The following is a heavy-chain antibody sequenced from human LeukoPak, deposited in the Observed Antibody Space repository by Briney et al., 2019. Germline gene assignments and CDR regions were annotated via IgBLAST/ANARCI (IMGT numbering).Heavy chain of an antibody. CDR3: AKGGYDSSAYRHLDY. CDR2: ISGSGGST. J-gene: IGHJ4*02. D-gene: IGHD3-22*01. V-gene: IGHV3-23*01. CDR1: GFTFSSYA. Sequence: PGGSLRLSCATSGFTFSSYAMSWVHQAPGKGLEWVSGISGSGGSTYYADSVKGRFTISRDNSKNTLYLQMNSLRAEDTAVYYCAKGGYDSSAYRHLDYWGRGTLVTVSS.